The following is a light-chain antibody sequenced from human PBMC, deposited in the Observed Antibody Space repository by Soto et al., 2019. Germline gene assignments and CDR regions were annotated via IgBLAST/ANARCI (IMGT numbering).Light chain of an antibody. CDR1: QAITKY. Sequence: DIQITQSPSSLSASLGDRVTITCQASQAITKYLNWYQQKPGKAPKLLIFDASNLETGVPSRFSGSGSGTDFTFTISSLQPEDIATYYCQQYDNPTITFGQGTRLEIK. CDR2: DAS. V-gene: IGKV1-33*01. CDR3: QQYDNPTIT. J-gene: IGKJ5*01.